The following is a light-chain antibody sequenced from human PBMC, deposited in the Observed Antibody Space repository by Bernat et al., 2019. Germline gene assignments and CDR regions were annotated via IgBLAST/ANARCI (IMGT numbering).Light chain of an antibody. V-gene: IGLV1-47*02. CDR1: SSNIGSNY. CDR3: AAWDDSLTGRV. CDR2: SNN. Sequence: QSVVTQPPSASGTPGQRVTISCPGSSSNIGSNYVYWYQQVPGTAPKLLIYSNNQRPSGVPDRFSGSKSGTSASLAISGLRSEDEADYYCAAWDDSLTGRVFGGGTKLTVL. J-gene: IGLJ3*02.